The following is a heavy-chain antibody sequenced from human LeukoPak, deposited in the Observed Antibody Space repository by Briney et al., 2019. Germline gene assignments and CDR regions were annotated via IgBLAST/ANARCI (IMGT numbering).Heavy chain of an antibody. CDR1: GYSISSGYY. CDR3: ASSSQVATIVSFDY. CDR2: IYHSGST. Sequence: SETLSLTCTVSGYSISSGYYWGWIRQPPGKGLEWIGSIYHSGSTYYNPSLKSRVTISVDTSKNQFSLKLSSVTAADTAVYYCASSSQVATIVSFDYWGQGTLVTVSS. D-gene: IGHD5-12*01. V-gene: IGHV4-38-2*02. J-gene: IGHJ4*02.